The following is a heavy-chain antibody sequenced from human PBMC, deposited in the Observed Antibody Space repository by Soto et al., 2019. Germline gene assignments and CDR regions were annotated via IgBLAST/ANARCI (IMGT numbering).Heavy chain of an antibody. CDR3: ARDFKACGNRLSFDI. CDR1: GGSISTYY. V-gene: IGHV4-59*01. J-gene: IGHJ3*02. CDR2: IYYSGST. Sequence: QVQLQESGPGLVKPSETLSLTCNVSGGSISTYYWSWIRQPPGKGLEWIGYIYYSGSTNYNPSLKSRVTISVDTSKNQFSLKLSSVTAADTAVYYCARDFKACGNRLSFDIWAQGTMVTVSS. D-gene: IGHD2-15*01.